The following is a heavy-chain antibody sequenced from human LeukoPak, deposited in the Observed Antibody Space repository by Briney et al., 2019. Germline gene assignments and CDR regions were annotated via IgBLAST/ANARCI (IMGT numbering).Heavy chain of an antibody. Sequence: GGSLRLSCEASGFSVSSNDMSWVRPAPGKGLECVSVIDRGGSTFYADSVKGRFTISRDNSKNTLYLQMNSLRVEGTAEFYCAKRVGYGYGMDVWGQGTTVTVSS. D-gene: IGHD6-13*01. CDR2: IDRGGST. V-gene: IGHV3-53*01. CDR1: GFSVSSND. J-gene: IGHJ6*02. CDR3: AKRVGYGYGMDV.